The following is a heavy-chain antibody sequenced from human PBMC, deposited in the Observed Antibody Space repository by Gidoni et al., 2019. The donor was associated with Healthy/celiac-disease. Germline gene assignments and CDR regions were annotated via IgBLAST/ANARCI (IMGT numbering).Heavy chain of an antibody. CDR2: IDWDDDK. CDR3: ARIQADCSGGSCYDWLDP. J-gene: IGHJ5*02. Sequence: QVTLKESGPALVKPTQTLTLTCTFSGFSLSTRGMRVSWIRQPPGKALEWLARIDWDDDKFYSTSLKTRLTISKDTSKNQVVLTMTNMDPVDTATYYCARIQADCSGGSCYDWLDPWGQGTLVTVSS. V-gene: IGHV2-70*04. D-gene: IGHD2-15*01. CDR1: GFSLSTRGMR.